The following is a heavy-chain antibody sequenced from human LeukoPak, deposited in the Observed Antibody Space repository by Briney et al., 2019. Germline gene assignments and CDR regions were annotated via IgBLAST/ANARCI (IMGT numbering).Heavy chain of an antibody. D-gene: IGHD5-12*01. CDR2: ISWSGGTT. Sequence: GGTLRLSCAASGITFSTYDMSWVRQAPGKGLEWVSGISWSGGTTYYADSVKGRFTISRDNSRNTLYLQMNSLRAEDTAVYYCARDLYSGYDLYYWGQGTLVTVSS. CDR3: ARDLYSGYDLYY. CDR1: GITFSTYD. V-gene: IGHV3-23*01. J-gene: IGHJ4*02.